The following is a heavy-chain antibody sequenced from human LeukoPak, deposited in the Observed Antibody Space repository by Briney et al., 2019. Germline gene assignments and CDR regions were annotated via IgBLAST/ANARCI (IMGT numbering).Heavy chain of an antibody. CDR3: ARLRGAVTGTDPFDY. CDR1: GFTFSSYS. D-gene: IGHD6-19*01. V-gene: IGHV3-21*01. CDR2: ISGSSSYI. Sequence: PGGSLRLSCAASGFTFSSYSMNWVRQAPGKGLEWVSPISGSSSYIYYADSVKGRLTISRDNAKKSLNLQMNSLRADDTAVYYCARLRGAVTGTDPFDYWGQGTLVTVSS. J-gene: IGHJ4*02.